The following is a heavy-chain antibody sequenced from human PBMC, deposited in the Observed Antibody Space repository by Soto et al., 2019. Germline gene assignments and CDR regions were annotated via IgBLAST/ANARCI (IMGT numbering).Heavy chain of an antibody. D-gene: IGHD5-12*01. CDR1: GFTVSSNY. Sequence: VGSLRLSCAASGFTVSSNYMNWVRQAPGKGLEWVAGIGGSGATTYYAHSVKGRFTISRDNSKNTLYLQMNSLRAEDTAVYYCAKDRLSSQCTWFDSWGQGTLVTVSS. J-gene: IGHJ5*01. CDR2: IGGSGATT. V-gene: IGHV3-23*01. CDR3: AKDRLSSQCTWFDS.